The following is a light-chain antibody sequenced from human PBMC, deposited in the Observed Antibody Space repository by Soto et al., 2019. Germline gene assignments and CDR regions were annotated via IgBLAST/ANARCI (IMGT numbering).Light chain of an antibody. Sequence: QSVLTQPPSVSEAPRQRGTISCSGSSSNIGNNAVNWYQQLPGKAPKLLIYYDDLLPSGVSDRFTGSKSGTSASLAISGLQSEDEADYYCAAWDDSLNGYVFGTGTKLTAL. CDR3: AAWDDSLNGYV. CDR1: SSNIGNNA. J-gene: IGLJ1*01. V-gene: IGLV1-36*01. CDR2: YDD.